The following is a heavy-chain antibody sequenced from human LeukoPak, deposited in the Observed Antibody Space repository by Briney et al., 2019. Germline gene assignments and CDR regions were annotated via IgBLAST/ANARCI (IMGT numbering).Heavy chain of an antibody. CDR2: INPSGGST. J-gene: IGHJ4*02. CDR3: ARSYYYDSSGYYPGY. V-gene: IGHV1-46*01. CDR1: GFTFTSSA. Sequence: ASVKVSCKASGFTFTSSAVHWVRQAPGQGLEWMGIINPSGGSTSYAQKFQGRVTMTRDTSTSTVYMELSSLRSDDTAVYYCARSYYYDSSGYYPGYWGQGTLVTVSS. D-gene: IGHD3-22*01.